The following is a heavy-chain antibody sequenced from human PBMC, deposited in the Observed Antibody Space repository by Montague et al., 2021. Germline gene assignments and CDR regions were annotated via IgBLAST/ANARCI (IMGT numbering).Heavy chain of an antibody. J-gene: IGHJ4*02. CDR3: ASDREAAPFDY. D-gene: IGHD2-15*01. Sequence: SETLSLTCTVSGYSISSGYYWGWIRQPPGKGLEWIGSIFYSGSTYYNPPLKSRVTISVDTSKNQFSLQLTFVTAADTALYYCASDREAAPFDYWGQGTLVTVSS. CDR2: IFYSGST. V-gene: IGHV4-38-2*02. CDR1: GYSISSGYY.